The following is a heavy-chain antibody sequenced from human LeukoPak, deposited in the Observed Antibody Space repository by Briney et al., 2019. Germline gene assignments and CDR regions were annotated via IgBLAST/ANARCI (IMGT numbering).Heavy chain of an antibody. V-gene: IGHV4-30-4*01. Sequence: SQTLSLTCTVSGGSISSGDYYWSWIRQPPGKGLEWIGYIYYSGSTYYNPSLKSRVTMSVDTSKNQFSLKLSSVTAADTAVYYCARVAQYSGYDLDYWGQGTLVTVSS. J-gene: IGHJ4*02. CDR2: IYYSGST. CDR1: GGSISSGDYY. D-gene: IGHD5-12*01. CDR3: ARVAQYSGYDLDY.